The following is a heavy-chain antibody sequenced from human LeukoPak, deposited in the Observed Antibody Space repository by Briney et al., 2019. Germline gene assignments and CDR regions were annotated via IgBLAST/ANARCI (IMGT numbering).Heavy chain of an antibody. J-gene: IGHJ4*02. V-gene: IGHV1-46*01. Sequence: GASVKVSCKTSGYTFTRHSMHWVRQAPGQGLEWMGIINPNGGRTTYAQKIRGRVTMTRDMSTGTMYMEMSSLRSEDTAVYYCARDNNGWAWDYWGQGTLVTVPS. CDR3: ARDNNGWAWDY. CDR2: INPNGGRT. D-gene: IGHD6-19*01. CDR1: GYTFTRHS.